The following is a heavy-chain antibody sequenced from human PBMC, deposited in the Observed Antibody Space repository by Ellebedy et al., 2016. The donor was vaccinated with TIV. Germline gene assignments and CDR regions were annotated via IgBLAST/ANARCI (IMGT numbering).Heavy chain of an antibody. CDR1: GGTFSSYA. CDR2: IIPILGIA. D-gene: IGHD2-8*01. CDR3: ASRGLYLGYYYYGMDV. J-gene: IGHJ6*02. Sequence: AASVKVSCKASGGTFSSYAISWVRQAPGQGLEWMGRIIPILGIANYAQKFQGRVTITADKSTSTAYMELSSLRSEDTAVYYCASRGLYLGYYYYGMDVWGQGTTVTVSS. V-gene: IGHV1-69*04.